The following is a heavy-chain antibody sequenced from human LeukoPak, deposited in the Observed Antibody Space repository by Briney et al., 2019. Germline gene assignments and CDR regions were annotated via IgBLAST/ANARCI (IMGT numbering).Heavy chain of an antibody. CDR2: IYSDGSTT. V-gene: IGHV3-74*01. J-gene: IGHJ4*02. Sequence: GGSLRLSCAASGFTFNSYWMHWVRQAPGKGLAWVSRIYSDGSTTNYADSVKGRFTISRDNARSTLYLQMNSLRAEDTAVYYCARGNWNPDFWGQGTLVTVSS. CDR3: ARGNWNPDF. D-gene: IGHD1-1*01. CDR1: GFTFNSYW.